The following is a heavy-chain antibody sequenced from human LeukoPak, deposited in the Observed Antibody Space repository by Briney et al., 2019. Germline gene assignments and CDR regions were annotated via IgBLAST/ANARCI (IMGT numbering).Heavy chain of an antibody. CDR2: IYHSGST. CDR3: ARCSYGSGSYYSRTYYYYGMDV. V-gene: IGHV4-30-2*01. CDR1: GGSISSGGYS. J-gene: IGHJ6*04. D-gene: IGHD3-10*01. Sequence: SQTLSLTRAVSGGSISSGGYSWSWIRQPPGKGLEWIGYIYHSGSTYYNPSLKSRVTISVDRSKNQFSLKLSSVTAADTAVYYCARCSYGSGSYYSRTYYYYGMDVWGKGTTVTVSS.